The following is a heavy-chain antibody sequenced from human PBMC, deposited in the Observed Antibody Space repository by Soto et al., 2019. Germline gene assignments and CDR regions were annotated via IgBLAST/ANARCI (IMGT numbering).Heavy chain of an antibody. V-gene: IGHV1-69*13. Sequence: SVKVSCKASGGTFSTFGFSWVRQAPGQGLEWMGGIIPFFGTAKYSQKFEDRITVTADESTSTVYMDLTSLTSGDTAIYYCARSAPMDAGDKYYYDFWGQGALVTVSS. CDR3: ARSAPMDAGDKYYYDF. D-gene: IGHD3-16*01. CDR2: IIPFFGTA. CDR1: GGTFSTFG. J-gene: IGHJ4*02.